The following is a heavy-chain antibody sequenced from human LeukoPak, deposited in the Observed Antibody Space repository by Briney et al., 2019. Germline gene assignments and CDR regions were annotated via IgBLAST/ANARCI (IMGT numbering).Heavy chain of an antibody. V-gene: IGHV4-39*01. D-gene: IGHD4-11*01. CDR3: ARRPYSFNWFDP. J-gene: IGHJ5*02. CDR2: TYYSGST. Sequence: PSETLSLTCTVSGGAISSSSYYWGWIRQPPGKGLEWIGSTYYSGSTYYNPSLRSRVTISVDTPKNQFSLKLSSVTAAGTAVYYCARRPYSFNWFDPWGQGTLVTVSS. CDR1: GGAISSSSYY.